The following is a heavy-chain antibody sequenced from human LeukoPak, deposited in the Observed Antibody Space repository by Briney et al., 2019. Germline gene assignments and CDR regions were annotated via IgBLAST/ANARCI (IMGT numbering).Heavy chain of an antibody. D-gene: IGHD2-2*01. J-gene: IGHJ4*02. V-gene: IGHV1-69*05. Sequence: GASVKVSCKASGGTFSSYAISWVRQAPGQGLEWMGGIIPIFGTANYAQKFQGRVTITTDESTSTAYMELSSLRSEDTAVYYCAREGYCTSSSCSLDYWGQGTLVTVSS. CDR2: IIPIFGTA. CDR1: GGTFSSYA. CDR3: AREGYCTSSSCSLDY.